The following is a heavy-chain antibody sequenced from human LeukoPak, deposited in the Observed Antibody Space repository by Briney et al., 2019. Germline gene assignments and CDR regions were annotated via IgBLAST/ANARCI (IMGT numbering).Heavy chain of an antibody. J-gene: IGHJ4*02. D-gene: IGHD3-22*01. CDR3: ARHRVRAGENYYDSSGYYRGSYYFDY. CDR1: GGSISSYY. CDR2: IYYSGST. V-gene: IGHV4-59*08. Sequence: SETLSLTCTVSGGSISSYYWSWIRQPPGKGLEWIGYIYYSGSTNYNPSLKSRVTISVDTSKNQFSLKLSSVTAADTAVYYCARHRVRAGENYYDSSGYYRGSYYFDYWGQGTLVTVSS.